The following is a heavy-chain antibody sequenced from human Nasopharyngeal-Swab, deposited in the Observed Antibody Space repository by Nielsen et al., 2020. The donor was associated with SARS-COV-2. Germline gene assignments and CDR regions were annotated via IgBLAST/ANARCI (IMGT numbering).Heavy chain of an antibody. CDR2: ISSRGDYI. V-gene: IGHV3-21*01. J-gene: IGHJ4*02. CDR3: ARDTPAMFAY. CDR1: GFTFNIYT. Sequence: GESLKISCAASGFTFNIYTMNWVRQAPGKGLEWVSAISSRGDYIYYAPSVKGRFTISRDNAKNSLYLQMNSLRDEDTAVYYCARDTPAMFAYWGQGTLVTVSS.